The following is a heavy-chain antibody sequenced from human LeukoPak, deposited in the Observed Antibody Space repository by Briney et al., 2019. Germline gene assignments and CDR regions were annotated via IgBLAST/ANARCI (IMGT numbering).Heavy chain of an antibody. D-gene: IGHD3-3*01. CDR3: ASDISSITIFGVARDY. Sequence: GGSLRLSCAASGFTFSSYSMNWVRQAPGKGLEWVSYISSSSSTIYYADSVKGRFTISRDNAKNSLYLQMNSLRAEDTAVYYCASDISSITIFGVARDYWDQGTLVTVSS. J-gene: IGHJ4*02. CDR1: GFTFSSYS. V-gene: IGHV3-48*01. CDR2: ISSSSSTI.